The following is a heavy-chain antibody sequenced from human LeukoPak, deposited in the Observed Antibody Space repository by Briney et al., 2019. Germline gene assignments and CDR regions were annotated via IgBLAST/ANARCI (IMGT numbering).Heavy chain of an antibody. CDR2: IKSKTDGGTT. V-gene: IGHV3-15*01. Sequence: GGSLRLSCTASGFTFGDYAMSWFRQAPGKGLEWVGRIKSKTDGGTTDYAAPVKGRFTISRDDSKNMLYLQMNSLKTEDTAVYYCTRGDYGDHTDLDYWGQGTLVTVSS. CDR3: TRGDYGDHTDLDY. CDR1: GFTFGDYA. J-gene: IGHJ4*02. D-gene: IGHD4-17*01.